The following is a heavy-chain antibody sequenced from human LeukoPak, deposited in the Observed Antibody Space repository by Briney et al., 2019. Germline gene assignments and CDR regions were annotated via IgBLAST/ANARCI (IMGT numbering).Heavy chain of an antibody. Sequence: SVKVSCEASGGTFSNYAISWVRQAPGQGLEWMGGIIPIFGTSNYAQKFQGRATITADESTSTAYMELSSLRSEDTAVYYCARGLGIAAAGNLIDWGQGTLVTVSS. D-gene: IGHD6-13*01. CDR2: IIPIFGTS. V-gene: IGHV1-69*13. J-gene: IGHJ4*02. CDR1: GGTFSNYA. CDR3: ARGLGIAAAGNLID.